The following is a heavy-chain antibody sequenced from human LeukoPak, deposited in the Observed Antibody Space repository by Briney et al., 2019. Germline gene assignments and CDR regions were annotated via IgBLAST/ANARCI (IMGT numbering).Heavy chain of an antibody. CDR3: ARLPGY. V-gene: IGHV4-39*01. Sequence: PSETLSLTCSVSGGSISSSSYYWGWIRQPPGKGLGWIGSIYYSGNTYYNPSLKSRVTISVDTSKNQFSLKLTSVTAADTAVYYCARLPGYWGQGTLVTVSS. CDR2: IYYSGNT. J-gene: IGHJ4*02. CDR1: GGSISSSSYY.